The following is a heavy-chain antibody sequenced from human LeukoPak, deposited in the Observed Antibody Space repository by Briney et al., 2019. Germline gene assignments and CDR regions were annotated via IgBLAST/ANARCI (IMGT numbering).Heavy chain of an antibody. Sequence: PSETLSLTCAVYGGSFSGYYWSWIRQPPGKGLEWIGEINHSGSTNYNPSLKSRVTISVDTSKNQFSLKLSSVTAADTAVYYCARGLIITMVRGVIGYYYGMDVWGQGTTVTVS. CDR3: ARGLIITMVRGVIGYYYGMDV. CDR2: INHSGST. CDR1: GGSFSGYY. V-gene: IGHV4-34*01. D-gene: IGHD3-10*01. J-gene: IGHJ6*02.